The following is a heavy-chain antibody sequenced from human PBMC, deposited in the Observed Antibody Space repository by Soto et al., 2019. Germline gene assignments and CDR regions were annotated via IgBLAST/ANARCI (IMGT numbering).Heavy chain of an antibody. Sequence: SETLSLTCTVSGGSISSYYWSWIRQPPGKGLEWIGYIYYSGSTNYNPSLKSRVTISVDTSKNQFSLKPSSVTAADTAVYYCARDKYYSSTSPNWFDPWGQGTLVTVS. CDR1: GGSISSYY. CDR3: ARDKYYSSTSPNWFDP. D-gene: IGHD6-13*01. J-gene: IGHJ5*02. CDR2: IYYSGST. V-gene: IGHV4-59*01.